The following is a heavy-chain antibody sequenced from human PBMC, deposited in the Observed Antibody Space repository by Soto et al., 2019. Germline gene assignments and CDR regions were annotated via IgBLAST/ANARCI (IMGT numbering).Heavy chain of an antibody. D-gene: IGHD2-8*01. CDR2: IYYSGST. Sequence: QVQLQESGPGLVKPSQTLSLTCTVSGGSISSGGYYWSWIRQHPGKGLEWIGYIYYSGSTYYNPSLKSRVTISVDTSKNQFSLKLSSVTAADTAVYYCARHQYCTNGVCNWFDPWGQGTLVTVSS. J-gene: IGHJ5*02. V-gene: IGHV4-31*03. CDR3: ARHQYCTNGVCNWFDP. CDR1: GGSISSGGYY.